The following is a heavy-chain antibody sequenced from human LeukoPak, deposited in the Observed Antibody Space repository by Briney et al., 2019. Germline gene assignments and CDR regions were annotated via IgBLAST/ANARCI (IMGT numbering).Heavy chain of an antibody. CDR2: INPSGSNT. V-gene: IGHV3-23*01. D-gene: IGHD6-19*01. CDR3: AKREIAVRAIDF. J-gene: IGHJ4*02. Sequence: GGSLRLSYAASGFTFNNYAVTWVRRAPGRGLEWVSTINPSGSNTYYADSVKGRFTISRDNSKNTLYLQMNSLRAEDTAVYYCAKREIAVRAIDFCGQGTLVTVSS. CDR1: GFTFNNYA.